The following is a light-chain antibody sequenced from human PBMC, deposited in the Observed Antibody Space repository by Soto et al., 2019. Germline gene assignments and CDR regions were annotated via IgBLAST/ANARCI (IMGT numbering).Light chain of an antibody. CDR2: GAS. CDR3: QQYGSSLLT. J-gene: IGKJ4*01. V-gene: IGKV3-20*01. CDR1: QCVSSSY. Sequence: EIVLTQSPGTLSLTPGERATLSCRASQCVSSSYLAWYQQKPGQAPRLLIYGASSRATGIPDRFSGSGSGTDFTLTISRLEPEDFAVYYCQQYGSSLLTFGGGTKVDI.